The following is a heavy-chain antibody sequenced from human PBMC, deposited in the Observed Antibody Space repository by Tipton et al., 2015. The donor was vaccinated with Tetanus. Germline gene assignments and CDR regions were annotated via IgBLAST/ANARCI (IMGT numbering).Heavy chain of an antibody. CDR1: GDSISSGPYS. CDR3: ARVSRRNFYFDY. J-gene: IGHJ4*02. Sequence: TLSLTCTVSGDSISSGPYSWSWLRQHSGKGLELIGYIYYSGTSYISPSLTRRVSIAVDTSRNQFSLNLTSVTVADSAVYFCARVSRRNFYFDYWGPGAQVTVSS. V-gene: IGHV4-31*03. CDR2: IYYSGTS. D-gene: IGHD2/OR15-2a*01.